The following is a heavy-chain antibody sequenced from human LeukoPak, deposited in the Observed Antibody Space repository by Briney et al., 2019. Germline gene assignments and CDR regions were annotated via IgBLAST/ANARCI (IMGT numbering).Heavy chain of an antibody. D-gene: IGHD5-24*01. CDR1: VYTFTSYD. CDR3: ARDLDGYNSY. CDR2: IIPIFGTA. J-gene: IGHJ4*02. Sequence: SVKVSCKASVYTFTSYDITWVRQAPGQGLEWMGGIIPIFGTANYAQKFQGRVTITADESTSTAYMELSSLRSEDTAVYYCARDLDGYNSYWGQGTLVTVSS. V-gene: IGHV1-69*13.